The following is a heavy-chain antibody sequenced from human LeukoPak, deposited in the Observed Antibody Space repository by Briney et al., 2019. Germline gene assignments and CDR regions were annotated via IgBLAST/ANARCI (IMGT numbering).Heavy chain of an antibody. J-gene: IGHJ4*02. CDR1: GFTVSTNY. D-gene: IGHD5-12*01. V-gene: IGHV3-53*01. CDR3: AKDTWVATVYTIFDY. Sequence: GGSLRLSCAASGFTVSTNYMSWVRQAPGKGLEWVSVIYSDGRTYYADSVKGRFTISRDNSKNTLYLQMNSLRAEDTAVYYCAKDTWVATVYTIFDYWGQGTLVTVSS. CDR2: IYSDGRT.